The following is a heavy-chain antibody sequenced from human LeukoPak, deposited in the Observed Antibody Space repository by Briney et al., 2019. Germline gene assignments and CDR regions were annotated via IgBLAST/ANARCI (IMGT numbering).Heavy chain of an antibody. CDR1: GFTFSNYA. CDR3: ARDRGSGSYYIYYYYGMDV. Sequence: GGSLRLSCAASGFTFSNYAMSWVRQAPGKGLEWVSAISASGGSTYYADSVKGRFTISRDNSKNTLYLQMNSLRAEDTAVYYCARDRGSGSYYIYYYYGMDVWGQGTTVTVSS. V-gene: IGHV3-23*01. D-gene: IGHD3-10*01. J-gene: IGHJ6*02. CDR2: ISASGGST.